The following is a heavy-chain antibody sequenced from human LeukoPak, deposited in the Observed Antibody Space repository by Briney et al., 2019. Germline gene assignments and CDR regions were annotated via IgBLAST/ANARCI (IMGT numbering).Heavy chain of an antibody. D-gene: IGHD2-2*02. J-gene: IGHJ4*02. CDR2: ISAYNGNT. Sequence: GASVKVSCKASGYTFTSYGISWVRQAPGQGLEWMGWISAYNGNTNYAQKLQGRVTMTTDTSTSTAYMELRSLRSDDTAVYYCARDFCSSTSCYTGYFDYWGQETLVTVSS. CDR3: ARDFCSSTSCYTGYFDY. V-gene: IGHV1-18*01. CDR1: GYTFTSYG.